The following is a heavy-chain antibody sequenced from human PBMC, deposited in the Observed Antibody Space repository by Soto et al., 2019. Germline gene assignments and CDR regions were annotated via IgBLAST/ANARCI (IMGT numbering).Heavy chain of an antibody. CDR3: ARVGDYYDSSGYYGGCLY. CDR1: GFTFSDYY. D-gene: IGHD3-22*01. V-gene: IGHV3-11*01. Sequence: GVSLRLSCSASGFTFSDYYMSWIRQAPGKGLEWVSYISSSGSTIYYADSVKGRFTISRDNAKNSLYLQMNSLRAEDTAVYYCARVGDYYDSSGYYGGCLYWGHGILVTVTS. J-gene: IGHJ4*01. CDR2: ISSSGSTI.